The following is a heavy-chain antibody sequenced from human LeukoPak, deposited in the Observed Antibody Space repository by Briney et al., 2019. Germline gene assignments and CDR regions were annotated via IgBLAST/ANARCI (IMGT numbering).Heavy chain of an antibody. Sequence: PSETLSLTCAVYGGSFSGYYWSWVRQPPGKGLEWIGEVNPSGSTNYNPSLKSRDTISVDTSKNQFSLNLSSATAADTAVYYCARGSGSWYPYWGQGTLVTVSS. D-gene: IGHD6-13*01. CDR1: GGSFSGYY. J-gene: IGHJ4*02. CDR3: ARGSGSWYPY. V-gene: IGHV4-34*01. CDR2: VNPSGST.